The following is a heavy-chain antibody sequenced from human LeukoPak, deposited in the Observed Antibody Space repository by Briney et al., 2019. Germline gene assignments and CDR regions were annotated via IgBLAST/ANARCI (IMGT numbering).Heavy chain of an antibody. CDR2: IIPIFGTA. Sequence: ASVKVSCKASGGTFSSYAISWVRQAPGQGLEWMGGIIPIFGTANYAQKFQGRVTITADESTSTAYMELSSLRSEDTAVYYCVRGYYGDYWTFDYWGQGTLVTVSS. D-gene: IGHD4-17*01. CDR1: GGTFSSYA. J-gene: IGHJ4*02. CDR3: VRGYYGDYWTFDY. V-gene: IGHV1-69*13.